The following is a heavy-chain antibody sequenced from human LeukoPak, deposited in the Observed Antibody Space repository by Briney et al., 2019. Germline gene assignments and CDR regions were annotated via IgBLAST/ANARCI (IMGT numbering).Heavy chain of an antibody. D-gene: IGHD6-13*01. J-gene: IGHJ4*02. CDR2: IWYDGSNK. Sequence: GGSLRLSCAASGFTFSSYGMHWVRQAPGKGLEWVAVIWYDGSNKYYADSVEGRFTISRDNSKNTLYLQMNSLRAEDTAVYYCATSVTGYSSPFYYWGQGTLVTVSP. CDR3: ATSVTGYSSPFYY. V-gene: IGHV3-30*02. CDR1: GFTFSSYG.